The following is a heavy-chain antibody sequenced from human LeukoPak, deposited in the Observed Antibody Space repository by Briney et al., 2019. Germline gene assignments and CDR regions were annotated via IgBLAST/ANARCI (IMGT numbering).Heavy chain of an antibody. CDR2: INHSGST. CDR1: GGSFSGYY. V-gene: IGHV4-34*01. CDR3: ARGPYSSGWYGDNWFDP. D-gene: IGHD6-19*01. J-gene: IGHJ5*02. Sequence: SETLSLTCAVYGGSFSGYYWSWIRQPPGKGLEWIGEINHSGSTNYNPSLKSRVTISVGTSKNQFSLKLSSVTAADTVVYYCARGPYSSGWYGDNWFDPWGQGTLVTVSS.